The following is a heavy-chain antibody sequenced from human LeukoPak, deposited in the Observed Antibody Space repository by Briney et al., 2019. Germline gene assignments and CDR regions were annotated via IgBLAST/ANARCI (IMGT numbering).Heavy chain of an antibody. CDR2: IGGSGGST. CDR1: GFTFSNFA. V-gene: IGHV3-23*01. Sequence: GGSLRLPCAASGFTFSNFAVSWVRQAPGKGLEWVSAIGGSGGSTYYADSVKGRFTISRDNSKNTLYLQMNSLRAEDTAVYYCAKSPAVDAAFDIWGQGTMVTVSS. CDR3: AKSPAVDAAFDI. D-gene: IGHD4-23*01. J-gene: IGHJ3*02.